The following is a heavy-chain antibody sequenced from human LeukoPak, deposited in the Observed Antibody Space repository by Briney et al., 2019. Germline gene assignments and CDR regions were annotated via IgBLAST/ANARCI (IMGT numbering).Heavy chain of an antibody. CDR1: GGSISSGGYY. Sequence: SQSLSLTCTVSGGSISSGGYYWSWIRQHPGDGLEWIGYIYYSGSTYYNPSLKSRVTISIDTSKNHFSLKLSSVTAADTAVYYCARAGGFFSPFGYWGQGTLVTVSS. J-gene: IGHJ4*02. V-gene: IGHV4-31*02. CDR2: IYYSGST. CDR3: ARAGGFFSPFGY. D-gene: IGHD3-16*01.